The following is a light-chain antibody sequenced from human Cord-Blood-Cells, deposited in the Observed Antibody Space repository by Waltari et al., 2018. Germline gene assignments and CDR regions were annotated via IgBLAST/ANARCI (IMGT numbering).Light chain of an antibody. CDR3: QSADSSGTYHVV. J-gene: IGLJ2*01. Sequence: SSELTHPPLMSAPPPQTARATHSVGACPKHSASWNQQKPGQAPVLVIYKDSERPSGIPERFSGSSSGTTVTLTISGVQAEDEADYYCQSADSSGTYHVVFGGGTKLTVL. CDR2: KDS. V-gene: IGLV3-25*03. CDR1: ACPKHS.